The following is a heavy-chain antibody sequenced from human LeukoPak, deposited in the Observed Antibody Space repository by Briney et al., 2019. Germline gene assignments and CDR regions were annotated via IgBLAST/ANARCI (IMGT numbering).Heavy chain of an antibody. J-gene: IGHJ4*02. D-gene: IGHD6-13*01. CDR3: ARVAAAGFDY. V-gene: IGHV3-21*01. CDR2: ISSSSYI. CDR1: GFTFSSYS. Sequence: KTGGSLRLSCAASGFTFSSYSMNWVRQAPGKGLEWVSSISSSSYIYYADSVKGRFTTSRDNAKNSLYLQMNSLRAEDTAEYYCARVAAAGFDYWGQGTLVTVSS.